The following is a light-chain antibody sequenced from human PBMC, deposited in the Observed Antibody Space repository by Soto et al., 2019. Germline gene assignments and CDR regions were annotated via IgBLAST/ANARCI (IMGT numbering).Light chain of an antibody. CDR1: SSDVGGYNY. CDR2: GVS. CDR3: TSYTSSSTDVV. Sequence: QSVLTQPASVSGSPGQSITISCTGTSSDVGGYNYVSWYQQYPGKAPKLMIYGVSNRPSGVSDRFSGSKSGNTASLTISGLQAEDEAEYYCTSYTSSSTDVVFGGGTKLTVL. V-gene: IGLV2-14*03. J-gene: IGLJ2*01.